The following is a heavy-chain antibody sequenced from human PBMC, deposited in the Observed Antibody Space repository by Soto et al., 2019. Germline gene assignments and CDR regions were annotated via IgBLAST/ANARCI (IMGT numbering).Heavy chain of an antibody. J-gene: IGHJ3*02. CDR2: IKQDGSEK. D-gene: IGHD2-21*01. Sequence: EVQLVESGGGLVQPGGSLRLSCAASGFTFSSYWISWVRQAPGKGLEWVANIKQDGSEKYYVDSVKGRFTISRDNAKNSLYLKMNSLRAEDTAVYYCARDIVRCAFDIWGQGTMVTVSS. CDR3: ARDIVRCAFDI. CDR1: GFTFSSYW. V-gene: IGHV3-7*05.